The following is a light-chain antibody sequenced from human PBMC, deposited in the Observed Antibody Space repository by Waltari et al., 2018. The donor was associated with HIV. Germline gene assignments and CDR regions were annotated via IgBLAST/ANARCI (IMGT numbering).Light chain of an antibody. CDR3: QQYFKIGPT. Sequence: DILMTQSPDSLAVSLGARAPVNCGPSRTVCYDSTKQNFLAWYQQKPGQSPKLLFYWASTRASGVPDRFSGSGSGTDFSLTISSLQADDVAVYYCQQYFKIGPTFGGGTKVEIK. CDR2: WAS. V-gene: IGKV4-1*01. J-gene: IGKJ4*01. CDR1: RTVCYDSTKQNF.